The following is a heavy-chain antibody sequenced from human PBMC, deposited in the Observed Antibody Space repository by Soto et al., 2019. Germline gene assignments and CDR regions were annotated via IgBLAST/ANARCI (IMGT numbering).Heavy chain of an antibody. Sequence: PGGSLRLSCAASGFTFSSYAMSWVRQAPGKGLEWVSAISGSGGSTYYADSVKGRFTISRDNSKNTLYLQMNSLRAEDTAVYYCAKAPNSSWSTSCWFDPWGQGTLVTVSS. J-gene: IGHJ5*02. CDR1: GFTFSSYA. V-gene: IGHV3-23*01. CDR2: ISGSGGST. CDR3: AKAPNSSWSTSCWFDP. D-gene: IGHD6-6*01.